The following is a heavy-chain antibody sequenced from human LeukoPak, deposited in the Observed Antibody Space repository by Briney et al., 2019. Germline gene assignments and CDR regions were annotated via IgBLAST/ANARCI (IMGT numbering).Heavy chain of an antibody. D-gene: IGHD6-13*01. CDR3: ADTSPGIAAAGRDAFDI. J-gene: IGHJ3*02. CDR1: GYTFSSYG. V-gene: IGHV1-18*01. Sequence: GASVKVSCKASGYTFSSYGITWVRQAPGQGLEWMGWISAHYGNTNYAQKLQGRVTMNTDTSTSTAYMELRSLRSDDTAVYYCADTSPGIAAAGRDAFDIWGQGTMLTVSS. CDR2: ISAHYGNT.